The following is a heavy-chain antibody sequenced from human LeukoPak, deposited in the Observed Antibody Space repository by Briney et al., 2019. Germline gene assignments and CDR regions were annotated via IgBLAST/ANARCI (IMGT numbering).Heavy chain of an antibody. Sequence: PSETLSLTCAVYGGSLSGYYWTWPRQTPGKGLEWIGYIYYSGSTNYNPSLKSRVTISVDTSKNQFSLKLSSVTAADTAVYYCARDYCSGGSCYNWFDPWGQGTLVTVSS. CDR2: IYYSGST. V-gene: IGHV4-59*01. CDR3: ARDYCSGGSCYNWFDP. D-gene: IGHD2-15*01. J-gene: IGHJ5*02. CDR1: GGSLSGYY.